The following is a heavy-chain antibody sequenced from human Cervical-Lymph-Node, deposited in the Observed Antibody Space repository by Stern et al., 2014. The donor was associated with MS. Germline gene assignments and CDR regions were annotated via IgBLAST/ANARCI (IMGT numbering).Heavy chain of an antibody. V-gene: IGHV3-33*01. CDR3: ASAYSSSHYYFDY. J-gene: IGHJ4*02. CDR2: IWYDGSNP. D-gene: IGHD6-13*01. CDR1: GFSFSRYA. Sequence: VQLVESGGGVVQPGRSLRLSCAASGFSFSRYAMHWVRQAPGKGLEWVALIWYDGSNPYYADSVTGRFTISRDNSKNTLYLQRNSLRAEDTAVYYCASAYSSSHYYFDYWGQGTLVTVSS.